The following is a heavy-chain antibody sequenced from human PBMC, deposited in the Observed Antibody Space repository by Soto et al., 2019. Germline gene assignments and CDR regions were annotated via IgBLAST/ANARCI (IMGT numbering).Heavy chain of an antibody. CDR2: INTNGVNT. CDR3: ARGRVEDSSGWATYFDY. V-gene: IGHV3-64*01. J-gene: IGHJ4*02. Sequence: GGSLRLSCAASGFTFSGYPMFWVRQAPGKGLEYVSAINTNGVNTFYVKSVKGRFTISRDNSKNTMYLQMGSLRAEDMAVYYCARGRVEDSSGWATYFDYWGQGTLVTVSS. CDR1: GFTFSGYP. D-gene: IGHD6-19*01.